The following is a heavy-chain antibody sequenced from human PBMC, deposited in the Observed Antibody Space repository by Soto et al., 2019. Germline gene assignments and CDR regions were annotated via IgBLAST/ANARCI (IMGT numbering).Heavy chain of an antibody. CDR1: GGSISSYY. CDR3: ARVPIYGGSSSYYYYGMDV. CDR2: IYYSGST. V-gene: IGHV4-59*01. D-gene: IGHD2-15*01. J-gene: IGHJ6*02. Sequence: QVQLQESGPGLVKPSETLSLTCTVSGGSISSYYWSWIRQPPGKGLEWIGYIYYSGSTNYNPSFKSRVTISVDTSKNQFSLKLSSVTAADTAVYYCARVPIYGGSSSYYYYGMDVWGQGTTVTVSS.